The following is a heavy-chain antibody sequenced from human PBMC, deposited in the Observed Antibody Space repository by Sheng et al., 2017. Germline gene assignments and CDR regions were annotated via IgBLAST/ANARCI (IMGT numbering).Heavy chain of an antibody. CDR3: TRDLGAPHFDY. D-gene: IGHD3-16*01. V-gene: IGHV3-49*04. Sequence: EVHLVESGGGLVQPGRSLRLSCTGSGFTFGDYAMSWVRQAPGKGLEWVGFLRRKADGGIPVYAASVRGRFTISRDDSKSIAYLQMNSLKTEDTAVYYCTRDLGAPHFDYWGQGTLVTVSS. CDR2: LRRKADGGIP. CDR1: GFTFGDYA. J-gene: IGHJ4*02.